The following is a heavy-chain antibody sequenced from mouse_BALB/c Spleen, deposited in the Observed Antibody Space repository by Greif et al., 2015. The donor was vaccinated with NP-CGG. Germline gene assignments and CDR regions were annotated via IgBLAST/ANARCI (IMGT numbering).Heavy chain of an antibody. CDR3: ARGPTIYDDYDGTDYYAMDY. J-gene: IGHJ4*01. D-gene: IGHD2-4*01. CDR2: IWAGGST. CDR1: GFSLTIYG. Sequence: QVQLQQSGPGLVAPSQSLSITCTVSGFSLTIYGVHWVRQPPGKGLEWLGVIWAGGSTNYNSALVSRLSISKDNSKSQVFLKMNSLQTDDTAMYYCARGPTIYDDYDGTDYYAMDYWGQGTSVTVSS. V-gene: IGHV2-9*02.